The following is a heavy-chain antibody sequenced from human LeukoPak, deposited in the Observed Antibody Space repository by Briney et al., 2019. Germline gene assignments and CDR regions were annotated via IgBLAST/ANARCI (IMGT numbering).Heavy chain of an antibody. D-gene: IGHD2-21*02. CDR2: IYYSGST. J-gene: IGHJ4*02. CDR1: GGSISSYY. V-gene: IGHV4-59*12. Sequence: PSETLSLTCTVSGGSISSYYWSWIRQPPGKGLEWIGYIYYSGSTSYNPSLKSRVTISVDTSKNQFSLKLSSVTAADTAVYYCARGPTAISYWGQGTLVTVSS. CDR3: ARGPTAISY.